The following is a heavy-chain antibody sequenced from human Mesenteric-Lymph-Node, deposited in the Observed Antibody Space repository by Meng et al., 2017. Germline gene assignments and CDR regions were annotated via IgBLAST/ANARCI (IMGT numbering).Heavy chain of an antibody. CDR1: GYTFSSYD. V-gene: IGHV1-18*01. J-gene: IGHJ4*02. CDR3: SRGAASVTGFDY. Sequence: VWSGAWVKRPGASWKVSCKASGYTFSSYDISWVRQAPGQGLEWMGWISLYNGNTNYAQKLQGRVTMTTDTSTSTAYMELRSLRSDDTAVYYCSRGAASVTGFDYWGQGTLVTVSS. CDR2: ISLYNGNT. D-gene: IGHD2-21*02.